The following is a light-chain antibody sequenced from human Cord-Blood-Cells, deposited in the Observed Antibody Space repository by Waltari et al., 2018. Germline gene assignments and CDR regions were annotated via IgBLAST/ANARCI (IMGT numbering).Light chain of an antibody. CDR1: QGIGSS. V-gene: IGKV6-21*01. Sequence: IVRPQSPYFQSVTPKQKATITCLSMQGIGSSLHWYQQKPDQSPTLLIKDASQSFTGVPSRFSGSGSGTDFTLTISSLEAEDAATYYCHQSSSLPWTFGQGTKVEIK. CDR3: HQSSSLPWT. J-gene: IGKJ1*01. CDR2: DAS.